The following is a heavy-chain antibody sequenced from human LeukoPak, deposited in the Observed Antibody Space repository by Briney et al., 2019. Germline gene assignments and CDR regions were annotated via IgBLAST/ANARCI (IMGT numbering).Heavy chain of an antibody. V-gene: IGHV3-23*01. D-gene: IGHD6-19*01. Sequence: GGSLRLSCEASGFTISSYAMSWVRQAPGQGLEWVSSISGGGATTYYADSVKGRFTISRDKSKNTLHLQMNGLRDEDTAVYYCAKYAVAGTGNWFDPWGQGTLVTVSS. CDR3: AKYAVAGTGNWFDP. J-gene: IGHJ5*02. CDR1: GFTISSYA. CDR2: ISGGGATT.